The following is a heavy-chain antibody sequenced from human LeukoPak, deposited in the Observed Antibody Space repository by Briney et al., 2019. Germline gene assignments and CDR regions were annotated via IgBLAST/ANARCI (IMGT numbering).Heavy chain of an antibody. D-gene: IGHD1-26*01. CDR2: ISYDGSNK. Sequence: GGSLRLSCAASGFTFSSYAVHWVRQAPGRGLEWVAVISYDGSNKYYADSVKGRFTISRDNSKNTLYLQMNSLRAEDTAVYYCAKAVSYYVGAFDIWGQGTMVTVSS. V-gene: IGHV3-30-3*01. CDR1: GFTFSSYA. J-gene: IGHJ3*02. CDR3: AKAVSYYVGAFDI.